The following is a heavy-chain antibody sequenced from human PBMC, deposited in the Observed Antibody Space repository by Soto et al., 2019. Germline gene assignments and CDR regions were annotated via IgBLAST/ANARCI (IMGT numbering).Heavy chain of an antibody. CDR3: AKDYLRNNWFGYGMDV. Sequence: GGSLRLSCAASGFTFSSYAMSWVRQAPGKGLEWVSSISVSGEVTYYADSVKGRFTISRENSKNTLYLQMNSLRAEDTALYYCAKDYLRNNWFGYGMDVWGQGTTVTVSS. CDR2: ISVSGEVT. CDR1: GFTFSSYA. J-gene: IGHJ6*02. V-gene: IGHV3-23*01. D-gene: IGHD1-1*01.